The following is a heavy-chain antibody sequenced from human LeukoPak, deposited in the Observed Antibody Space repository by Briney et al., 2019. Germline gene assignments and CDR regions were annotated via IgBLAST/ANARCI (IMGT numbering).Heavy chain of an antibody. D-gene: IGHD3-16*01. V-gene: IGHV3-66*01. Sequence: PGGSLRLSCAASGFTVSSNYMSWVRQAPGKGQEWVSVIYSGGSTYYADSVKGRFTISRDNSKNTLYLQTNSLRAEDTAVYYCARDRAFFTWGQGTLVTVSS. CDR2: IYSGGST. CDR3: ARDRAFFT. J-gene: IGHJ4*02. CDR1: GFTVSSNY.